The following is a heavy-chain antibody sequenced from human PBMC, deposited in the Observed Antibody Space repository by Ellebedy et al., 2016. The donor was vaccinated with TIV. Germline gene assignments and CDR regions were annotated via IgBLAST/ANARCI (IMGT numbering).Heavy chain of an antibody. D-gene: IGHD4/OR15-4a*01. Sequence: SETLSLTCAVYGGSFSNYYWTWIRQPPGKGLEWIGEINHSGSTYYNPSLKSRVTISVDTSKNQFSLKLSSVTAADTAVYYCARRRTPDYDYYGMDVWGQGTTVSVSS. CDR1: GGSFSNYY. V-gene: IGHV4-34*01. CDR2: INHSGST. J-gene: IGHJ6*02. CDR3: ARRRTPDYDYYGMDV.